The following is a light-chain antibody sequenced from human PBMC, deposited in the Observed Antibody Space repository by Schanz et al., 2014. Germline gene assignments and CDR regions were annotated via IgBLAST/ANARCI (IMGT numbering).Light chain of an antibody. CDR2: DVN. J-gene: IGLJ3*02. CDR1: SSDVGGYNY. Sequence: QSALTQPPSASGSPGQSVTISCTGTSSDVGGYNYVSWYQQHPGKAPKLMIFDVNQRSSGVSSRFSGSKSGNTASLTISGLQDEDEDEYYCCSFGSSSSFERVFGGGTKLTVL. CDR3: CSFGSSSSFERV. V-gene: IGLV2-14*03.